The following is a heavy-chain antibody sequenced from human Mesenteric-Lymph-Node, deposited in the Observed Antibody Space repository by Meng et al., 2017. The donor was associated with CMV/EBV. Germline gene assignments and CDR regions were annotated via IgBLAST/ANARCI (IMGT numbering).Heavy chain of an antibody. Sequence: SETLSLTCTVSGGSVSSGSYYWSWIRQPPGKGLEWIGYLYYTGSTNSNPSLKSRVTISVDTSKNQFSLKLSSVTAADTAVYYCARVFYAGPRSLSFDPWGQGTLVTVSS. CDR3: ARVFYAGPRSLSFDP. CDR1: GGSVSSGSYY. CDR2: LYYTGST. D-gene: IGHD3-16*01. J-gene: IGHJ5*02. V-gene: IGHV4-61*01.